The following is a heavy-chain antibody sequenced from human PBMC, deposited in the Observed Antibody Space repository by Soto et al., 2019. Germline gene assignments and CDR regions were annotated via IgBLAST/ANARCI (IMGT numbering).Heavy chain of an antibody. Sequence: PRECVNLSCAGSGYSFTSYWIGWVRQMSGKGLEWMGIIYPGDSATRYSPSFQGQVTFSADKSASTAYMQWSSLKASDTAMYYCARHGVGNGFDIWGQGTMVTVSS. CDR1: GYSFTSYW. J-gene: IGHJ3*02. V-gene: IGHV5-51*01. CDR3: ARHGVGNGFDI. D-gene: IGHD1-1*01. CDR2: IYPGDSAT.